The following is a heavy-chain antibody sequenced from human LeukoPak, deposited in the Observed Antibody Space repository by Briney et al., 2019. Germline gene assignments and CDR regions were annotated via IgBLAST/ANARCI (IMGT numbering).Heavy chain of an antibody. V-gene: IGHV1-69*01. CDR2: IIPIFGTA. CDR1: GGTFSSYA. Sequence: VASVKVSCKASGGTFSSYAISWVRQAPGQGLEWMGGIIPIFGTANYAQKFQGRVTITADESTSTAYMELSSLRSEDTAVYYCARALVELRYCSSTSCNPHYYYYGMDVWGQGTTVTVSS. D-gene: IGHD2-2*01. J-gene: IGHJ6*02. CDR3: ARALVELRYCSSTSCNPHYYYYGMDV.